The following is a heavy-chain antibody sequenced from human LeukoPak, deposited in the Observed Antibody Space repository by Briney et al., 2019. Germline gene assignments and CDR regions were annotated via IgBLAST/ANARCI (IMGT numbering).Heavy chain of an antibody. CDR2: IFPHDSDT. J-gene: IGHJ6*02. D-gene: IGHD2-15*01. Sequence: GESLKISCKGSGYSFHDYWIGWARQMPGKGLEWMGIIFPHDSDTKYSPSFQGQVTISADKSISTAYLQWSSLKASDSGIYFCARHGLAGCIDGRCFTYFHYYGMDIWGQGTTVTVSS. V-gene: IGHV5-51*01. CDR1: GYSFHDYW. CDR3: ARHGLAGCIDGRCFTYFHYYGMDI.